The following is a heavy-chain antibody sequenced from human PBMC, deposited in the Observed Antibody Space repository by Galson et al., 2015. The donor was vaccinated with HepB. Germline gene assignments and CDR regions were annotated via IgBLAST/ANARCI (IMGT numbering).Heavy chain of an antibody. D-gene: IGHD3-10*01. CDR1: GFSFSSYG. V-gene: IGHV3-30*18. CDR2: ISYDAIDK. Sequence: SLRLSCAGSGFSFSSYGMHWVRQAPGKGLEWVALISYDAIDKYYVDSVKGRFTISRDNLKNTLYLQMNSLRPEDTAVYYCAKDLYGSGSPTDSWGQGTLVTVSS. J-gene: IGHJ4*02. CDR3: AKDLYGSGSPTDS.